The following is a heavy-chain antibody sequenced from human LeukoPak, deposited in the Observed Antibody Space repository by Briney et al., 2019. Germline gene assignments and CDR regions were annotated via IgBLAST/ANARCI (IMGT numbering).Heavy chain of an antibody. V-gene: IGHV3-49*03. CDR1: GFNFANYG. Sequence: GSLRLSCSTFGFNFANYGVSWFRQAPGQGLEWVGFLRSTVHGGPAEYAASVEGRFIIPRDDSKSIAYLQMNSLKTEDTAVYYCTRAGGYDFWIDYWGQGTLVTVSS. D-gene: IGHD3-3*01. CDR2: LRSTVHGGPA. CDR3: TRAGGYDFWIDY. J-gene: IGHJ4*02.